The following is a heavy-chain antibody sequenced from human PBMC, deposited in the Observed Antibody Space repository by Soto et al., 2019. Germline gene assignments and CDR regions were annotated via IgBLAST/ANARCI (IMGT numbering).Heavy chain of an antibody. CDR2: IIPILGIA. CDR1: GGTFSSYT. D-gene: IGHD3-22*01. CDR3: ASGDRGTFDY. V-gene: IGHV1-69*02. Sequence: QVQLVQSGAEVKKPGSSVKVSCKASGGTFSSYTISWVRQAPGQGLEWMGRIIPILGIANYAQKFQGRATITADKSTSTAYMELSSLRSEDTAVYYCASGDRGTFDYWGQGTLVTVSS. J-gene: IGHJ4*02.